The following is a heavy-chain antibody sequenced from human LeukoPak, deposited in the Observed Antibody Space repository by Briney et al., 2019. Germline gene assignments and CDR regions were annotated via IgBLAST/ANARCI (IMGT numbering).Heavy chain of an antibody. CDR2: IYYSGST. Sequence: SETLSLTRTVSGGSINSYYWSWIRQPPGKGLEWIGYIYYSGSTNYNPSLKSRVTISVDTSKNQFSLNLNSVTAADTAVYYCARHQDSSSGWYYFDYWGQGTLVTVSS. CDR3: ARHQDSSSGWYYFDY. D-gene: IGHD6-19*01. CDR1: GGSINSYY. V-gene: IGHV4-59*08. J-gene: IGHJ4*02.